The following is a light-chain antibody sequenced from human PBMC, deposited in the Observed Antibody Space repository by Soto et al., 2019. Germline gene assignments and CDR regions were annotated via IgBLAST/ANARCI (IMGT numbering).Light chain of an antibody. Sequence: EIVLTQSPGTLSLSSGERATLSCRASQSVSSSYLAWYQQKPGQAPRLLVYATSSRATGIPDRFSGSGSGTDFYLTISRLEPEDFAVYYCQQYGSSSFTFGQGTKLEIK. V-gene: IGKV3-20*01. CDR2: ATS. CDR1: QSVSSSY. CDR3: QQYGSSSFT. J-gene: IGKJ2*01.